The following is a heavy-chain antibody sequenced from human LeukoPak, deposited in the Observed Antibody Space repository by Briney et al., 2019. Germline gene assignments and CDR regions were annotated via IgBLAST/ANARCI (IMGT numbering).Heavy chain of an antibody. D-gene: IGHD2-2*01. J-gene: IGHJ4*02. V-gene: IGHV3-30*04. CDR1: GFTFSSYA. Sequence: PGRSLRLSCAASGFTFSSYAMHWGRQAPGKGLEWVAVISYDGSNKYYADSVKGRLTISRDNSKNTLYLQMNSLRAEDTAVYYCARGGAYCSSTSCYEFDYWGQGTLVTVSS. CDR3: ARGGAYCSSTSCYEFDY. CDR2: ISYDGSNK.